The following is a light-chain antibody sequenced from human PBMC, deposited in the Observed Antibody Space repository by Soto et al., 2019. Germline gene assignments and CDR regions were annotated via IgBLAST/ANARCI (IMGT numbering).Light chain of an antibody. Sequence: QSVLTQPASVSGSPGQSITISCTGTSSDVGAYNYVSWYQQHPGKAPKLMIYEVSYRPSGVSDRFSGSRSGNTASLTISGLQAEDESDYYCSSYTSSTTWVFGGGTKLPS. V-gene: IGLV2-14*01. CDR1: SSDVGAYNY. CDR3: SSYTSSTTWV. J-gene: IGLJ3*02. CDR2: EVS.